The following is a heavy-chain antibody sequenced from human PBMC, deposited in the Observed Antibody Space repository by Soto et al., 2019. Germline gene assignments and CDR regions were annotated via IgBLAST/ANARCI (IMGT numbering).Heavy chain of an antibody. CDR1: GFTFSSYA. Sequence: PSETLRLSCAASGFTFSSYAMSWVRQAPGKGLEWVSAISGSGGSTYYADSVKGRFTISRDNSKNTLYLQMNSLRAEDTAVYYCAKDGSGWYEGIDYWGQGTLVTVSS. V-gene: IGHV3-23*01. J-gene: IGHJ4*02. CDR3: AKDGSGWYEGIDY. D-gene: IGHD6-19*01. CDR2: ISGSGGST.